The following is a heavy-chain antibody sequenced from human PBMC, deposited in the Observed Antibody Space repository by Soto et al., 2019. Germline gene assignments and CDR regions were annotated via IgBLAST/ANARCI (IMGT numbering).Heavy chain of an antibody. J-gene: IGHJ6*02. D-gene: IGHD2-2*01. Sequence: QLQLQESGPGLVKPSETLSLTCSVSGGSTSSSSYSWAWIRQPPGKGLEWIGTFYFSGPTNYNPYLRSRVTMSVDPSKNQFSLKLSSVTATDTAVYYCARQPGPCSSSSCFGYYDMDVWGQGTTVTVSS. CDR1: GGSTSSSSYS. CDR2: FYFSGPT. CDR3: ARQPGPCSSSSCFGYYDMDV. V-gene: IGHV4-39*01.